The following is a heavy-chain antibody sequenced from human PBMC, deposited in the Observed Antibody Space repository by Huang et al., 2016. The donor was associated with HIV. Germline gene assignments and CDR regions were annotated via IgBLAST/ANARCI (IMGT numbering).Heavy chain of an antibody. CDR2: ISYDGRSD. J-gene: IGHJ5*02. D-gene: IGHD2-15*01. CDR3: AKESRWFSDFDQ. V-gene: IGHV3-30*18. Sequence: QVQLVESGGGVVQPGTSLRLSCAASGFIFSNFGMHWVRQDPSKGLGWVAVISYDGRSDRYSDSVKGRFTISRDNDKNTLSLEMNRLRHDDTAVYYCAKESRWFSDFDQWGQGTLVTVSS. CDR1: GFIFSNFG.